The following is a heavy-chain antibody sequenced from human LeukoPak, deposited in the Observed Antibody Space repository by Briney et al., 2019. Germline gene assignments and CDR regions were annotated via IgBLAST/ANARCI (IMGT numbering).Heavy chain of an antibody. CDR3: AKSFYGGSYRLFDY. Sequence: GGSLRLSCAASGFTFSSYAMSWVRQAPGKGLEWVSAISGSGGSTYYADSVKGRFTISRDNSKNTLYLQMNSLRAKDTAVYYCAKSFYGGSYRLFDYWGQGTLVTVSS. V-gene: IGHV3-23*01. CDR2: ISGSGGST. D-gene: IGHD1-26*01. J-gene: IGHJ4*02. CDR1: GFTFSSYA.